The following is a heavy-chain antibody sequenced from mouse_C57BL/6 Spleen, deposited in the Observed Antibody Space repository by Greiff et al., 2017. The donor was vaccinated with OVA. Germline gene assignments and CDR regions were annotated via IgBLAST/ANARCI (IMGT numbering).Heavy chain of an antibody. J-gene: IGHJ2*01. D-gene: IGHD1-1*01. CDR1: GYTFTSYW. CDR3: ARGGTTGVATDY. CDR2: IDPSDSYT. V-gene: IGHV1-50*01. Sequence: VQLQQPGAELVKPGASVKLSCKASGYTFTSYWMQWVKQRPGQGLEWIGEIDPSDSYTNYNQKFKGKATLTVDTSSSTAYMQLSSLTSEDSAVYYCARGGTTGVATDYWGKGTTLTVSS.